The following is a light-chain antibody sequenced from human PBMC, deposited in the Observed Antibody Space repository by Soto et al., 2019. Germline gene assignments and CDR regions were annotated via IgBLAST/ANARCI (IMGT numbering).Light chain of an antibody. Sequence: QSALTQPRSVSGSPGQSVTISCTGTSSDVGGYDYVSWYQHHPGKAPKLMISDVSKRPSGVPDRFSGSKSGNTASLTISGLQAEDEADYYCYSDAGSYIIRVFGTGTKLTVL. CDR3: YSDAGSYIIRV. CDR1: SSDVGGYDY. CDR2: DVS. V-gene: IGLV2-11*01. J-gene: IGLJ1*01.